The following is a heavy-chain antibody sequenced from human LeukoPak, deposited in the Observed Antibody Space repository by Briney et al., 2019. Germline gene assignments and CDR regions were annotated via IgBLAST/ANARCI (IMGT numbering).Heavy chain of an antibody. Sequence: ASVKVSCKASGYTFTGYYMHWVRQAPGQGLEWMGWINPNSGGTNYAQKFQGRVTMTRDTSISTAYMELSRLRSDDTAVYYCARVVPIFGVVTTYYFDYWGQGTLVTVSS. V-gene: IGHV1-2*02. CDR2: INPNSGGT. CDR1: GYTFTGYY. J-gene: IGHJ4*02. D-gene: IGHD3-3*01. CDR3: ARVVPIFGVVTTYYFDY.